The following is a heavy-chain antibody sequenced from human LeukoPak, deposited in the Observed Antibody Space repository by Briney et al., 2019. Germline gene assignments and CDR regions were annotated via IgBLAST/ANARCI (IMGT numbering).Heavy chain of an antibody. D-gene: IGHD5-12*01. V-gene: IGHV4-59*08. CDR3: ARQGYSAYEILDY. CDR1: GGSISSYY. CDR2: IYYSGST. J-gene: IGHJ4*02. Sequence: SETLSLTCTVSGGSISSYYWSWIRQPPGKGLEWIGYIYYSGSTNYNPSLKSRVTISVDTSRNQFSLKLSSVTAADTAVYYCARQGYSAYEILDYWGQGTLVTVSS.